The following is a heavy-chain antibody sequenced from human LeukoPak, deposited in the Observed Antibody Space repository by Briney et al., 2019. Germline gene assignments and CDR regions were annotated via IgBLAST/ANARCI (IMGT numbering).Heavy chain of an antibody. CDR1: GGSISSSNW. Sequence: SGTLSLTCAVSGGSISSSNWWSWVRQPPGKGLEWIGEIYHSGSTNYNPSLKSRVTISVDKSKNQFSLKLSSVTAADTAVYYCASGSGSYYIPYYYYYYGMDVWGQGTTVTVSS. CDR3: ASGSGSYYIPYYYYYYGMDV. V-gene: IGHV4-4*02. D-gene: IGHD1-26*01. J-gene: IGHJ6*02. CDR2: IYHSGST.